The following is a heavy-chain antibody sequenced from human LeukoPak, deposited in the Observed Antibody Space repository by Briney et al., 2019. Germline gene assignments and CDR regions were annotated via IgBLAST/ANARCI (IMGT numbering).Heavy chain of an antibody. J-gene: IGHJ6*03. CDR1: GFTFSSYS. D-gene: IGHD3-9*01. Sequence: GGSLRLSCAASGFTFSSYSMNWVRQAPGKGLEWVSSISSSSSYIYYADSVKGRFIISRDNAKNSLYLQMNSLRAEDTAVYYCARGSYYDILTSYYYYYYMDVWGKGTTVTVSS. CDR2: ISSSSSYI. V-gene: IGHV3-21*01. CDR3: ARGSYYDILTSYYYYYYMDV.